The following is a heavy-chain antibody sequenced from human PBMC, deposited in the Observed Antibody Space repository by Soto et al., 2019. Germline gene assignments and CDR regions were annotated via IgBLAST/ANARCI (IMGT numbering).Heavy chain of an antibody. CDR1: GFTFSSYG. CDR2: ISYDGSNK. V-gene: IGHV3-30*18. J-gene: IGHJ4*02. Sequence: QVQLVESGGGVVQPGRSLRLSCAASGFTFSSYGMLWVRQAPGKGLEWVAVISYDGSNKYYADSVKGRFTISRDNSKNTLYLQMTRLRAEDTAVYYCAKDDVNKGGGSYQPLGYWGQGTLVNVST. D-gene: IGHD1-26*01. CDR3: AKDDVNKGGGSYQPLGY.